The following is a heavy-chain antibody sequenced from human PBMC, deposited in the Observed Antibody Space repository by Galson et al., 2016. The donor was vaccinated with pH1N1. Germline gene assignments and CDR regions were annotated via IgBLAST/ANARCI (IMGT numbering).Heavy chain of an antibody. D-gene: IGHD3-22*01. Sequence: SVKVSCKASGYTFTSFGITWVRQAPGQGLEWMGWINAHNGHTDYAQRLQGRVAMTTDTSTSTAYMELRSLRSDDTANNQLSLKMNSVTAADTASYYCARHGDRGTSWFHDGFDVWGHGTLVTVSS. V-gene: IGHV1-18*01. CDR3: SLKMNSVTAADTASYYCARHGDRGTSWFHDGFDV. CDR2: INAHNGHT. J-gene: IGHJ3*01. CDR1: GYTFTSFG.